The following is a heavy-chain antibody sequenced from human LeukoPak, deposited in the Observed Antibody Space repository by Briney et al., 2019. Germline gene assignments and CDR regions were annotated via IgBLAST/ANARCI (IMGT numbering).Heavy chain of an antibody. J-gene: IGHJ6*03. CDR3: ARGYSSGWTYYYYYYMDV. CDR2: ISAYNGNT. V-gene: IGHV1-18*01. D-gene: IGHD6-19*01. Sequence: ASVKVSCKASGYTFTSYGISWVRQAPGQGLEWMGWISAYNGNTNYAQKLQGRVTMTTDTSTSTAYMELRSLRSDDTAVYYCARGYSSGWTYYYYYYMDVWGEGTTVTVSS. CDR1: GYTFTSYG.